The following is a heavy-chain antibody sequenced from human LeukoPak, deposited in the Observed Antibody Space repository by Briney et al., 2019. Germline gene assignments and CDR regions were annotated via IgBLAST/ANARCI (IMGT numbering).Heavy chain of an antibody. CDR1: GGSISSYY. CDR2: IYYSGST. V-gene: IGHV4-59*01. Sequence: SETLSLTCTVSGGSISSYYWSWIRQPPGKGLEWIGYIYYSGSTNYNPSLKSRVTISVDTSRNQFSLKLSSVTAADTAVYYCARYVVVTAYFDYWGQGTLVTVSS. CDR3: ARYVVVTAYFDY. D-gene: IGHD2-21*02. J-gene: IGHJ4*02.